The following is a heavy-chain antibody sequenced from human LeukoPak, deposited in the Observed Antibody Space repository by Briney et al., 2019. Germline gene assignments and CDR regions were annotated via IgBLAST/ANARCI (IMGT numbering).Heavy chain of an antibody. Sequence: SETLSLTCTVSGGPISSSSYYWGWIRQPPGKGLEWIGSIYYSGITYYNPSLNSRVTISVDTSKNQFSLKLSSVTAADTAVYYCAREGETYDSSGTNFDYWGQGTLVTVSS. CDR1: GGPISSSSYY. CDR3: AREGETYDSSGTNFDY. J-gene: IGHJ4*02. D-gene: IGHD3-22*01. CDR2: IYYSGIT. V-gene: IGHV4-39*07.